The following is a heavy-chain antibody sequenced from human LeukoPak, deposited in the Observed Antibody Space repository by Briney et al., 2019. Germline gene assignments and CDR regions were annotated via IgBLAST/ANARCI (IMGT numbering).Heavy chain of an antibody. D-gene: IGHD5-18*01. CDR1: GGSISSGNYH. CDR2: IYSSGNT. J-gene: IGHJ6*03. CDR3: ARGGYSYGYHYYYYMDV. V-gene: IGHV4-61*02. Sequence: SETLSLTCTVSGGSISSGNYHWIWIRQPAGKGLEWIGRIYSSGNTNYNPSLKSRVSISIDTSKNQFSLKLSSVTAADTAVYYCARGGYSYGYHYYYYMDVWGKGTTVTVSS.